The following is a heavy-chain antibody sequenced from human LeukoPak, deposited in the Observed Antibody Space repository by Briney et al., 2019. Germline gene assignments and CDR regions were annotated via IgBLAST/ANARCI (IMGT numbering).Heavy chain of an antibody. V-gene: IGHV1-2*02. CDR2: MNPKSGAT. J-gene: IGHJ6*03. CDR3: ARGSDYDDYFYMDF. Sequence: ASVKVSCKASGYIFTAYYIHWVRQAPGQGLEWMGWMNPKSGATDYARKFQGRVTMTRDTSISTAYMELTRLRSDDTAVYFCARGSDYDDYFYMDFWGKGTTVTVSS. CDR1: GYIFTAYY.